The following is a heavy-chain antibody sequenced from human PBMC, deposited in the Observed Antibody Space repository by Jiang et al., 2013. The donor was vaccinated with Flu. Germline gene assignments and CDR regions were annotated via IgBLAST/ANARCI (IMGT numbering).Heavy chain of an antibody. Sequence: GSGLVKPSQPLSLTCTVSGGSISSGGYYLSWFRQPAGKGLEWIGRTHSSGVTKYNPSLQSRVTISIDSLRLSSVTAADTAMYYCARGPRAGPRGWFDPWGQGILVTVSS. CDR2: THSSGVT. CDR3: ARGPRAGPRGWFDP. D-gene: IGHD3-10*01. CDR1: GGSISSGGYY. V-gene: IGHV4-61*02. J-gene: IGHJ5*02.